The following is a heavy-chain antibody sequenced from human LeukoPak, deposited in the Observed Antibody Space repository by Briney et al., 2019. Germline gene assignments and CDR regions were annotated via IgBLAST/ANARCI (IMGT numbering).Heavy chain of an antibody. CDR1: XFXXXXXX. CDR2: ISSSSSYI. D-gene: IGHD6-13*01. CDR3: ARDPGIAAAGNF. J-gene: IGHJ4*02. V-gene: IGHV3-21*01. Sequence: GGXXRLSCGASXFXXXXXXXNXVXQXXXXXXXXVSSISSSSSYIYYADSVKGRFTISRDNAKNSLYLQMNSLRAEDTAVYYCARDPGIAAAGNFWGQGTLVTVSS.